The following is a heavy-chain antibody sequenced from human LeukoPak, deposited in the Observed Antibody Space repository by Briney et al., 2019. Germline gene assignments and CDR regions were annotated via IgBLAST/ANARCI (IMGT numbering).Heavy chain of an antibody. J-gene: IGHJ6*03. CDR2: IYHSGST. CDR1: GYSISSGYY. V-gene: IGHV4-38-2*02. D-gene: IGHD3-3*01. CDR3: ARGRFRREWLANYYYYYMDV. Sequence: SETLSLTCTVSGYSISSGYYWGWIRQPPGKGLEWIGSIYHSGSTYYNPSLKSRVTISVDTSKNQFSLKLSSVTAADTAVYYCARGRFRREWLANYYYYYMDVWGKGTTVTVSS.